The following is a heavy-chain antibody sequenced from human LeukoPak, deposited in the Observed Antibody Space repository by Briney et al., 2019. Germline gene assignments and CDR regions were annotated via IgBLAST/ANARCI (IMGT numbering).Heavy chain of an antibody. CDR3: ARGTPVFDYVRGSYRLDY. D-gene: IGHD3-16*02. Sequence: SETLSLTCSVSGGSISMDYCSWIRQPPGKGLEWIGYIYYSGSTNYNPSLKSRVTISVDTSKNQFSLKLSSVTAADTAVYYCARGTPVFDYVRGSYRLDYWGQGTLVTVSS. CDR1: GGSISMDY. V-gene: IGHV4-59*01. J-gene: IGHJ4*02. CDR2: IYYSGST.